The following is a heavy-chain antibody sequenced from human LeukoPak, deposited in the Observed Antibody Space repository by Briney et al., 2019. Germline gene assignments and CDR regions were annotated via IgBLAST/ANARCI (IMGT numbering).Heavy chain of an antibody. CDR2: IYSGGDT. D-gene: IGHD2/OR15-2a*01. CDR3: ARRPSGGNWAYFDY. V-gene: IGHV3-53*01. CDR1: GFTLDDYG. Sequence: GGSLRLSCAASGFTLDDYGMSWVRQAPGKGLEWVSVIYSGGDTYYADSVKGRFSISRDNSKNTLYLLMNNLRAEDTAVYYCARRPSGGNWAYFDYWGQGTLVTVSS. J-gene: IGHJ4*02.